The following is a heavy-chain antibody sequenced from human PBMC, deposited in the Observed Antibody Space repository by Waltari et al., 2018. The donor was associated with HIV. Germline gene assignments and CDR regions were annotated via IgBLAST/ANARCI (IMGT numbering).Heavy chain of an antibody. J-gene: IGHJ4*02. CDR2: INHSGST. V-gene: IGHV4-34*01. D-gene: IGHD4-17*01. CDR1: GGSFSGSY. Sequence: QVQLQQWGAGLLKPSETLSLTCAVYGGSFSGSYWSWIRQPPGKGLEWIGEINHSGSTNYNPSLKSRVTISVDTSKNQFSLKLSSVTAADTAVYYCARDSGVGYGGLYYFDYWGQGTLVTVSS. CDR3: ARDSGVGYGGLYYFDY.